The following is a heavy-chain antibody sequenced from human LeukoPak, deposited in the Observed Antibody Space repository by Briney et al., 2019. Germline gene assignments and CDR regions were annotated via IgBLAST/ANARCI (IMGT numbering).Heavy chain of an antibody. CDR2: ISSSGSTI. D-gene: IGHD6-13*01. V-gene: IGHV3-48*03. J-gene: IGHJ4*02. CDR3: ARAAAALY. CDR1: GFTFRSYE. Sequence: GRSLRPACAASGFTFRSYEMNSVRQAPGKGLEWVSYISSSGSTIYYAASVKGRFTISTDNAKNSLYLQMNSLRAEDTAVYYCARAAAALYWGQGTLVTVSS.